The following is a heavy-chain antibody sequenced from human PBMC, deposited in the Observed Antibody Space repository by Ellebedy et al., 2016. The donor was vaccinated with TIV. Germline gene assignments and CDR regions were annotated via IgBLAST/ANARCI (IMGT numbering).Heavy chain of an antibody. V-gene: IGHV3-23*01. CDR3: AKDQVAGDGRWVFDS. CDR2: MHGSGRGI. J-gene: IGHJ3*01. Sequence: GESLKISCAASGFTFSSYSMNWVRQAPGKGLEWVSGMHGSGRGISYSESVKGRFIISRDNSKNILYLQMNSLRAEDTAIYYCAKDQVAGDGRWVFDSWGQGTVVTVSS. CDR1: GFTFSSYS. D-gene: IGHD5-24*01.